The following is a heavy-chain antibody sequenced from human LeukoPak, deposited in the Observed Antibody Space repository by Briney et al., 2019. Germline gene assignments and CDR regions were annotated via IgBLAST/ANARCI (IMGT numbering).Heavy chain of an antibody. CDR3: ARNEDWNRSYYYYGMDV. J-gene: IGHJ6*02. CDR2: IIPIFGTA. Sequence: SVKVSCKASGGTFISYAISWVRQAPGQGLEWMGGIIPIFGTANYAQKFQGRVTITADESTSTAYMELSSLRSEDTAVYYCARNEDWNRSYYYYGMDVWGQGTTVTVSS. CDR1: GGTFISYA. D-gene: IGHD1-1*01. V-gene: IGHV1-69*13.